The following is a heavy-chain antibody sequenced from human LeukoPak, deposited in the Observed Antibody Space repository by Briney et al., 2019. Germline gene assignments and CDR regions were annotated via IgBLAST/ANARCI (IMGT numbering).Heavy chain of an antibody. V-gene: IGHV3-48*03. CDR2: ISSSGSTI. J-gene: IGHJ6*04. Sequence: GGSLRLSYAASGFTLSSYEMNWVRQAPGKGLEWVSYISSSGSTIYYADSVKGRFTISRDNAKNSLYLQMNSLRAEDTAVYYCAELGITMIGGVWGKGTTVTISS. CDR1: GFTLSSYE. CDR3: AELGITMIGGV. D-gene: IGHD3-10*02.